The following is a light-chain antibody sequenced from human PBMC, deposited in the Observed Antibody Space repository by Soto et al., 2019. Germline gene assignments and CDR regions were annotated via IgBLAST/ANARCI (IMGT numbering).Light chain of an antibody. V-gene: IGKV1-39*01. J-gene: IGKJ1*01. CDR3: QQSYSTPWT. CDR1: QSISSY. CDR2: AAS. Sequence: DIQMTQAPSSLSASVGDRVTITCRASQSISSYLNWYQQKPGKAPKLLIYAASSWQSGVPSRFSGSASGSDFTLTISSLQPEDFATYYCQQSYSTPWTFGEGTKVEIK.